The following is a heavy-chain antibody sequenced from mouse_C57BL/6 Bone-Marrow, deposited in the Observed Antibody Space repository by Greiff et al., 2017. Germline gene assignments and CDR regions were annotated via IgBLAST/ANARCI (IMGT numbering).Heavy chain of an antibody. J-gene: IGHJ1*03. CDR3: ARWRYYGGSPLGYFDV. CDR2: IHPNSGST. D-gene: IGHD1-1*01. V-gene: IGHV1-64*01. CDR1: GYTFTSYW. Sequence: QVQLQQPGAELVKPGASVKLSCKASGYTFTSYWMHWVKQRPGQGLEWIGMIHPNSGSTNYNEKFKSKATLTVDKSSSTAYMQLSSLTSEDSAVYDCARWRYYGGSPLGYFDVWGTGTTVTVSS.